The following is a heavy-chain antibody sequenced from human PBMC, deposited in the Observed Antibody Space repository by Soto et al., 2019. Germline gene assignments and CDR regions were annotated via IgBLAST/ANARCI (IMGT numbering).Heavy chain of an antibody. CDR3: ARLSFSDALDV. D-gene: IGHD2-21*02. Sequence: QARLVQSGAEVRTPGASVKISCTASGYSFRSHGIQWVRQAAGQRLEWEGWSNGGNGFTKYSQEVQDRVSITRDTAASTVYMELRSLTSDDTAVYFCARLSFSDALDVWGQGTTVTVSS. J-gene: IGHJ6*02. CDR2: SNGGNGFT. V-gene: IGHV1-3*02. CDR1: GYSFRSHG.